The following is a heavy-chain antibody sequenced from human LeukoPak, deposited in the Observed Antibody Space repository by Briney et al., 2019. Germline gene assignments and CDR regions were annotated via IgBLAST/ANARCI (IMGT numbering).Heavy chain of an antibody. V-gene: IGHV4-30-4*08. CDR3: ARVGYYYYAMDV. J-gene: IGHJ6*02. Sequence: PSETLSLTCTVSGGSISSGGYYWSWIRQHPGKGLEWIGYIYYSGSTYYNPSLKSRVSISVDTSKNQFSLKLSSVTAADTAVYYCARVGYYYYAMDVWGQGTTVTVSS. D-gene: IGHD3-16*01. CDR1: GGSISSGGYY. CDR2: IYYSGST.